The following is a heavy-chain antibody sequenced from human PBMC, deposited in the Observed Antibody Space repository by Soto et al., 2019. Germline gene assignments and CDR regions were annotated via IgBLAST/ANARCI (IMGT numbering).Heavy chain of an antibody. CDR3: EKDSQGVEAAGIRYYFHH. J-gene: IGHJ4*02. V-gene: IGHV3-43D*04. D-gene: IGHD6-13*01. Sequence: GGSLRLSCAASGFPFDDYAMHLVRQAPGKGLEWVSLISWDGDSTYYADSVKGRFTISRDNNKNFLYLQMTSLRPADAALYYCEKDSQGVEAAGIRYYFHHWDQAPPVTFSS. CDR2: ISWDGDST. CDR1: GFPFDDYA.